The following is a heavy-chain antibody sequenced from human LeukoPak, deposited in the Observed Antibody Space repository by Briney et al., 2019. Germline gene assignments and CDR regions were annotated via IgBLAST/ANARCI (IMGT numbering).Heavy chain of an antibody. CDR1: GGSISSVGYY. Sequence: PSETLSLTCTVSGGSISSVGYYWHWIRQHPGKGLEWIGYIYYSGSTYSTPPLRGRVTISIDTSKNQFSLKLSSVTVADTAVYYCARSGSGWTDFDYWGQGTLVTVSS. V-gene: IGHV4-31*03. CDR3: ARSGSGWTDFDY. D-gene: IGHD6-19*01. CDR2: IYYSGST. J-gene: IGHJ4*02.